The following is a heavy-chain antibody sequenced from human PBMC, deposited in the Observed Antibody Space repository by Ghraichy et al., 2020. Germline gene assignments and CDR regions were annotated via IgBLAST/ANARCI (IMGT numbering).Heavy chain of an antibody. J-gene: IGHJ4*02. D-gene: IGHD6-19*01. CDR2: IYYSGST. Sequence: SETLSLTCTVSGGSISSSSYYWGWIRQPPGKGLEWIGSIYYSGSTYYNPSLKSRVTISVDTSKNQFSLKLSSVTAADTAVYYCARQPYSSGWWFDYWGQGILVTDSS. V-gene: IGHV4-39*01. CDR1: GGSISSSSYY. CDR3: ARQPYSSGWWFDY.